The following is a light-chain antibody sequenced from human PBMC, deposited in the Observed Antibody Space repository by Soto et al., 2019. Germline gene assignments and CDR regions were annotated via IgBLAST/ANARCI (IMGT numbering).Light chain of an antibody. J-gene: IGLJ1*01. CDR3: SSYTSGTTLYV. V-gene: IGLV2-14*03. CDR1: SSDVGAYNY. CDR2: DVS. Sequence: QSVLTQPASVSGSPGQSITISCAGTSSDVGAYNYVSWYQQHPGKAPKLMIYDVSYRPSGVSSRFSGSKSGNTASLTISGLQTEDEADYYCSSYTSGTTLYVIGTGTKLTVL.